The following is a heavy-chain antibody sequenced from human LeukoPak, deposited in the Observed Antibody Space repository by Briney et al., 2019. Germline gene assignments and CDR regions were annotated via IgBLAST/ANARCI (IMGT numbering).Heavy chain of an antibody. CDR2: IRGKVHSYET. D-gene: IGHD1-14*01. V-gene: IGHV3-73*01. J-gene: IGHJ4*02. CDR1: GFIFSGSA. Sequence: GGSLRLSCAASGFIFSGSAIHWVRQASGKGLEWVGRIRGKVHSYETTYAASVKGRFTISRIDSNNTAYLQMNSLNTDDTAVYYCTTMSTAEGFDYWGQGTLVTVSS. CDR3: TTMSTAEGFDY.